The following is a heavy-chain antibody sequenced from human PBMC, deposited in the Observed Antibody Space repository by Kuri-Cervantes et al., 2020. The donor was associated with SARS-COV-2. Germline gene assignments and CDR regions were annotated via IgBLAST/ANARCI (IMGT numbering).Heavy chain of an antibody. CDR3: ARHRPYYDLLTGITPYYYYGMDV. CDR2: IDPTDSYT. CDR1: GYSFTSYW. Sequence: KVSCKGSGYSFTSYWIGWVRQMPGKGLEWMGRIDPTDSYTDYSPYFQGHVTISADKSISTAYLQWSSLKASDTAMYYCARHRPYYDLLTGITPYYYYGMDVWGQGTTVTVSS. D-gene: IGHD3-9*01. J-gene: IGHJ6*02. V-gene: IGHV5-10-1*01.